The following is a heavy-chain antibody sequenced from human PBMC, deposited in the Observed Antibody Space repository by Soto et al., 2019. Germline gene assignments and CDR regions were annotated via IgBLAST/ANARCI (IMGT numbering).Heavy chain of an antibody. CDR2: MHASGGT. CDR1: GAPISSNDYF. CDR3: AAIVVGATRHYEVDH. V-gene: IGHV4-39*01. D-gene: IGHD2-15*01. J-gene: IGHJ4*02. Sequence: PSETLSLTCSVSGAPISSNDYFWAWIRQPPGRGLEFIASMHASGGTYHASSLKSRATMSLDTSKDQFSLKLQSVTAADTGTYYCAAIVVGATRHYEVDHWGQGTLVTVSS.